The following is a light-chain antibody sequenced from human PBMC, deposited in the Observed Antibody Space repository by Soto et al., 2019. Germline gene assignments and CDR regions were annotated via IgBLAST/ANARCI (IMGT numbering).Light chain of an antibody. Sequence: QSALTQPPSASGSPGQSGTISCTGTSSDVGGYNFVSWYQQHPGKAPKLMIYDVTERPSGVPDRFSGSKSGNTASLTVSGLQGEDEADYYCAPYAGSNIPVLFGGGTKLTVL. J-gene: IGLJ2*01. CDR1: SSDVGGYNF. CDR2: DVT. V-gene: IGLV2-8*01. CDR3: APYAGSNIPVL.